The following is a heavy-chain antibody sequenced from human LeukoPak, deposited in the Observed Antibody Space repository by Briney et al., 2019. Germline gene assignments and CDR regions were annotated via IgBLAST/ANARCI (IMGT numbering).Heavy chain of an antibody. CDR2: INHSGST. D-gene: IGHD3-10*01. V-gene: IGHV4-34*01. CDR3: ARGLVRGYYGSGSYYKMYYFDY. Sequence: SETLSLTCAVYGGSFSGYYWSWIRQPPGKGLEWIGEINHSGSTNYNLSLKSRVTISVDTSKNQFSLKLSSVTAADTAVYYCARGLVRGYYGSGSYYKMYYFDYWGQGTLVTVSS. J-gene: IGHJ4*02. CDR1: GGSFSGYY.